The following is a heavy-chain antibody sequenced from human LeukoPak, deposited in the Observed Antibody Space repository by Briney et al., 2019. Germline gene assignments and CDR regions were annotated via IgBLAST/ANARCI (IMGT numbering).Heavy chain of an antibody. V-gene: IGHV3-23*01. D-gene: IGHD2-15*01. CDR2: ISSSGGST. CDR1: GFTFDTYA. J-gene: IGHJ4*02. CDR3: AKGKGSSSSSIDW. Sequence: GGSLRLSCAASGFTFDTYAMSWVRQAPGRGLEWVSLISSSGGSTYYADSVKGRFTVSRDNSKNTLYLQIHSLGAEDTAVYYCAKGKGSSSSSIDWWGQGTLVTVSS.